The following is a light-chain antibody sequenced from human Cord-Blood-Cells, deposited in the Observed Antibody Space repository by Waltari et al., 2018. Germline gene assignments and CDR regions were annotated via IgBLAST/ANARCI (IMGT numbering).Light chain of an antibody. CDR1: QSVLYSSNNKKY. CDR2: WAS. V-gene: IGKV4-1*01. CDR3: QQYYSTPWT. J-gene: IGKJ1*01. Sequence: DIVMNQSPDSLAVSLGERATINCKSSQSVLYSSNNKKYLAWYQQKPGQPPKLLIYWASTRESGVPDRFSGSGSGTDFTLTISSLQAEDVAVYYCQQYYSTPWTFGQGTKVEIK.